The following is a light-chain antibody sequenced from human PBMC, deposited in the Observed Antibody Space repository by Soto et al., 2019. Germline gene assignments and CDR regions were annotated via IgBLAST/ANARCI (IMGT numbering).Light chain of an antibody. J-gene: IGKJ1*01. Sequence: ENVLTQSPGTLSLSPGERVTLSCRASQSVSSNYLAWYQQKPGQAPRLLIYGASVRATGIPDRFSGSGSGTDFTLTISRLEPEDFATYYCQQYNSYFWTFGQGTKVEIK. V-gene: IGKV3-20*01. CDR1: QSVSSNY. CDR2: GAS. CDR3: QQYNSYFWT.